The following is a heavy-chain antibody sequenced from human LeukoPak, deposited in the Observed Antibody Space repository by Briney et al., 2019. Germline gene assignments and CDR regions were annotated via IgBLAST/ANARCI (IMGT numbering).Heavy chain of an antibody. Sequence: SETLSLTCAVYGGSFSGYYWSWIRQHPGKGLEWIGEINHSGSTNYNPSLKSRVTISVDTSKNQFSLKLSSVTAADTAVYYCATSIVVVPAATPHNWFDPWGQGTLVTVSS. D-gene: IGHD2-2*02. V-gene: IGHV4-34*01. J-gene: IGHJ5*02. CDR2: INHSGST. CDR1: GGSFSGYY. CDR3: ATSIVVVPAATPHNWFDP.